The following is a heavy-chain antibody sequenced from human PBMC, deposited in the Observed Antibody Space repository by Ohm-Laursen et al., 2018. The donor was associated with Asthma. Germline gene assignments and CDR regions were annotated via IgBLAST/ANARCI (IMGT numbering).Heavy chain of an antibody. V-gene: IGHV3-53*01. D-gene: IGHD6-13*01. CDR3: ASQPGYSSSFYY. CDR1: GFTFSSYG. J-gene: IGHJ4*02. Sequence: SLRLSCAASGFTFSSYGMHWVRQAPGKGLEWVSVIYSGGSTYYADSVKGRFTISRDNSKNTLYLQMNSLRAEDTAVYYCASQPGYSSSFYYWGQGTLVTVSS. CDR2: IYSGGST.